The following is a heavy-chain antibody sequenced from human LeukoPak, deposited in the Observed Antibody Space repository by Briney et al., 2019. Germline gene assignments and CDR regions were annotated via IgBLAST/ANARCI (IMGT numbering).Heavy chain of an antibody. CDR1: GSRFTDYW. D-gene: IGHD3-10*01. CDR3: ARRTGESFDI. CDR2: IYPSDSDT. Sequence: GESLQISCKGSGSRFTDYWTGWVRQMPGRGLEWMGIIYPSDSDTRYSQSFQGQVTISADKSISTAYLQWSSLKASDTAIYYCARRTGESFDIWGQGTMVTVSS. V-gene: IGHV5-51*01. J-gene: IGHJ3*02.